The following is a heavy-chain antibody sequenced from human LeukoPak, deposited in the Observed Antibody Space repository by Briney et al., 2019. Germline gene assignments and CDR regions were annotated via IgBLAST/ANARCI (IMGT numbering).Heavy chain of an antibody. V-gene: IGHV3-23*01. CDR3: AKGSYRGYYGPGSYFY. J-gene: IGHJ4*02. CDR1: GFTFSSYA. CDR2: ISGSGGST. D-gene: IGHD3-10*01. Sequence: PGGSLRLSCAASGFTFSSYAMSWVRQAPGKGLEWVSAISGSGGSTYYADSVKGRFTISRDNSKNTLYLQMNSLRAEDTAVYYCAKGSYRGYYGPGSYFYWGQGTLVTVSS.